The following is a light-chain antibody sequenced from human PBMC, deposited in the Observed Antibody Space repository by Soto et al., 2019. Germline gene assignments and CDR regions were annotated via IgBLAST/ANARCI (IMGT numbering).Light chain of an antibody. CDR3: QSYGSSLSGYVV. CDR1: SSNIGAGYD. CDR2: GNN. Sequence: QSVLTQPPSVSGAPGQRITISCTGSSSNIGAGYDVHWYQQLPGTAPKLLIYGNNLRPSGVPDRFSGSKSGTSASLAITGLQAEDEADYYCQSYGSSLSGYVVFGGGTKLTVL. V-gene: IGLV1-40*01. J-gene: IGLJ2*01.